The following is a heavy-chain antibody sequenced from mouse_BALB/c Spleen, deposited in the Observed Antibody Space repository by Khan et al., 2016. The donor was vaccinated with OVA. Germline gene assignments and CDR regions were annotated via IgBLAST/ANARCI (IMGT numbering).Heavy chain of an antibody. J-gene: IGHJ2*01. Sequence: VQLKESGAELVKPGASVKLSCTASGFNIKDTYMHWVKQRPEQGLEWIGRIDPANGNTKYDPTFQGKATITADTSSKTAYLQLSSLTSEDTAVYYCARINAGGQGTTLTVSS. CDR2: IDPANGNT. CDR1: GFNIKDTY. V-gene: IGHV14-3*02. CDR3: ARINA.